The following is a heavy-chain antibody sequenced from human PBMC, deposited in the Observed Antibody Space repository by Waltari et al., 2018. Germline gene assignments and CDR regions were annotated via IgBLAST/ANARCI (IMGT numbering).Heavy chain of an antibody. CDR3: ARAYDFWSGRYYYYMDV. Sequence: QVQLQESGPGLVKPSETLSLTCTVSGYSISSGYYWGWIRQPPGKGLEWIGSIYHSGSTYYNPSLKSRVTISVDTSKNQFSLKLSSVTAADTAVYYCARAYDFWSGRYYYYMDVWGKGTTVTISS. CDR2: IYHSGST. CDR1: GYSISSGYY. V-gene: IGHV4-38-2*02. D-gene: IGHD3-3*01. J-gene: IGHJ6*03.